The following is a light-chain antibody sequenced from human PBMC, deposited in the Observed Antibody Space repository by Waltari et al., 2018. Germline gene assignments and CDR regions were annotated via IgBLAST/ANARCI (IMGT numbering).Light chain of an antibody. CDR2: DVS. CDR1: SSDVGGYNF. Sequence: QSALIQPASVSGSPGQSITISCTGTSSDVGGYNFVSWYQQHPGKAPKLMIYDVSKRPSGVPARFSGSKSANTASLTISGLQADDEADYYCCSYAGSYTVVFGGGTKLTVL. CDR3: CSYAGSYTVV. V-gene: IGLV2-11*01. J-gene: IGLJ3*02.